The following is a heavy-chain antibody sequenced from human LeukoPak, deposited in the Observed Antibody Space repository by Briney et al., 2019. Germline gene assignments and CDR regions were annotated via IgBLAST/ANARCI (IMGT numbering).Heavy chain of an antibody. D-gene: IGHD4-17*01. Sequence: SETLSLTYAVYGGSFSGYYWSWIRQSPGKGLEGMGEINHSGSNNYNPPLKSRVTLSVDTSKNQFSLKLSSVTAADTAVYYCATEGYYGDYGRDAFDIWGQGTMVTVSS. CDR2: INHSGSN. J-gene: IGHJ3*02. CDR3: ATEGYYGDYGRDAFDI. V-gene: IGHV4-34*01. CDR1: GGSFSGYY.